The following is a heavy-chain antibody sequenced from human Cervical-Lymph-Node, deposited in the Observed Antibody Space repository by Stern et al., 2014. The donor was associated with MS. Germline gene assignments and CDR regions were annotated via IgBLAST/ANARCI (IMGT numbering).Heavy chain of an antibody. CDR2: MNSDGTTT. CDR3: ARDVQGDGNYNLEQ. CDR1: GFTLSRYW. D-gene: IGHD1-1*01. V-gene: IGHV3-74*01. J-gene: IGHJ4*02. Sequence: EVQLVESGGGLVQPGGSLRLSCAASGFTLSRYWMHWVRQAPGKGLVWISRMNSDGTTTNYADSVKGRFTISRDNAKNMVNLQLNSLRVDDTAVYYCARDVQGDGNYNLEQWGQGTLVTVSS.